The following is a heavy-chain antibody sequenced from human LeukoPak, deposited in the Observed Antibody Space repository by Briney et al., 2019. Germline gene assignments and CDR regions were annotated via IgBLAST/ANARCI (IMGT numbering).Heavy chain of an antibody. CDR2: ISYDGSNK. Sequence: GGSLRLSCAASGFTFSSYGMHWVRQAPGKGLEWVAVISYDGSNKYYADSVKGRFTISRDNSKNTLYLQMNSLRAEDTAVYYCAKDRRDYGYIDYWGQGTLVTVSS. V-gene: IGHV3-30*18. CDR3: AKDRRDYGYIDY. CDR1: GFTFSSYG. D-gene: IGHD4-17*01. J-gene: IGHJ4*02.